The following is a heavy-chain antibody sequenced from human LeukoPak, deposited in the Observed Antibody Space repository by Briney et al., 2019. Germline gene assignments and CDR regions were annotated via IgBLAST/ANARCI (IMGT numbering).Heavy chain of an antibody. D-gene: IGHD3-10*01. CDR3: AKEGAYPIITYDS. V-gene: IGHV3-7*01. CDR2: IKRDGNEK. J-gene: IGHJ5*01. Sequence: GGSLRLSCAASGFTFSRYWMNWVRQAPGKGLEWVAHIKRDGNEKNYVDSVKGRFSISRDNAKNSLYLQMDSLRAEDTAVYYCAKEGAYPIITYDSWGQGALVTVSS. CDR1: GFTFSRYW.